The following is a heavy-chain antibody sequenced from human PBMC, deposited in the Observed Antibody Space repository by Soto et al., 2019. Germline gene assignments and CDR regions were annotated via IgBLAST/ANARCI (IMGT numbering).Heavy chain of an antibody. CDR2: ISWNSGSI. CDR3: VKDKWDHNTWYLDY. Sequence: PGGSLRLSCAASGFSFDDYAMHWVRHAPGKGLEWVASISWNSGSIGYADSVKGRFTISRDNAKNSLSLHMNSLRPEDTALYYCVKDKWDHNTWYLDYWGQGTLVTAPS. D-gene: IGHD6-13*01. CDR1: GFSFDDYA. J-gene: IGHJ4*02. V-gene: IGHV3-9*01.